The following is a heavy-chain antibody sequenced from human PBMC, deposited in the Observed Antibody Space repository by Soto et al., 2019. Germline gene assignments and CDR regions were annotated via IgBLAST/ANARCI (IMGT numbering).Heavy chain of an antibody. J-gene: IGHJ4*02. CDR1: GFTFNRYS. CDR3: AREADFASSGYVLDY. Sequence: EVQLVESGGGLVQPGGSLRLSCAASGFTFNRYSMNWVRQAPGKGLEWVSSVTSSSSSMLYADSVKGRFTISRDDAKDSLFLQMNSLRADDTAVYYCAREADFASSGYVLDYWGQGTLVTVSS. CDR2: VTSSSSSM. D-gene: IGHD3-22*01. V-gene: IGHV3-21*02.